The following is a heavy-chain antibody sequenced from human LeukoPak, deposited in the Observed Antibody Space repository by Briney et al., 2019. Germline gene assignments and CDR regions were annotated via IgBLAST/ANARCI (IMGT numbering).Heavy chain of an antibody. CDR1: GHTFTSYA. V-gene: IGHV1-3*01. CDR3: ARSGPNYYYYYGMDV. J-gene: IGHJ6*02. CDR2: INAGNGNT. D-gene: IGHD3-10*01. Sequence: ASVKVSCKASGHTFTSYAMHWVRQAPGQRLEWMGWINAGNGNTKYSQKFQGRVTITRDTSASTAYMELSSLRSEDTAVYYCARSGPNYYYYYGMDVWGQGTTVTVSS.